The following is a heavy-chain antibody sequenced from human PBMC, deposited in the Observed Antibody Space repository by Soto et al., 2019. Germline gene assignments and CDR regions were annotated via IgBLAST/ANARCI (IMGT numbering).Heavy chain of an antibody. D-gene: IGHD3-10*01. J-gene: IGHJ4*02. CDR1: GLTFSNYG. CDR3: AKEGSVLGAPGYLSFDY. V-gene: IGHV3-30*18. Sequence: QVYLVESGGGVVQPGRSLRLSCAASGLTFSNYGMHWVRQAPGKGLEWVAVISFDGSTEYYADSVKGRFTISRDNSKNTLSLQMNSLRAEDTAVYYCAKEGSVLGAPGYLSFDYWGQGTLVIVSS. CDR2: ISFDGSTE.